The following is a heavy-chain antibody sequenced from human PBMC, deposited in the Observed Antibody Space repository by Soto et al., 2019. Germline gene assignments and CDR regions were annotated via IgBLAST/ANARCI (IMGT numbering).Heavy chain of an antibody. V-gene: IGHV1-18*04. CDR3: ATSYDTGFDP. CDR2: IKVDSGYT. J-gene: IGHJ5*02. D-gene: IGHD3-9*01. Sequence: QLQLVQSAAEVKKPGASVRVSCKAYGYPFIKYGISWIRQAPEQGLEWMGWIKVDSGYTNYAQKFQGRVTMTADTSSDTAFMELRSLRLDDTAVYFCATSYDTGFDPWRQGTLVSVSS. CDR1: GYPFIKYG.